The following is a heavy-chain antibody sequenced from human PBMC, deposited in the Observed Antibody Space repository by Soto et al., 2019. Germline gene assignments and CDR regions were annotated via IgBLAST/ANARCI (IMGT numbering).Heavy chain of an antibody. V-gene: IGHV3-11*01. CDR3: TRRDSGAFDV. CDR2: ISHSGKTI. CDR1: GFTFRDYY. Sequence: GGSLRLSCATSGFTFRDYYFSWIRQAPGKGLEWISYISHSGKTIYYADSVKGRFTISRDDAKNTLYLRMNSLRAEDPAMYYCTRRDSGAFDVWGHGTMVTVSS. J-gene: IGHJ3*01.